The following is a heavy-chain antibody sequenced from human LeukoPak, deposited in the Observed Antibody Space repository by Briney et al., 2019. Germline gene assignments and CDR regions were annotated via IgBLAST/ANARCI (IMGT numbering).Heavy chain of an antibody. D-gene: IGHD6-13*01. J-gene: IGHJ4*02. CDR2: INPSGGST. CDR3: ARGFTNIAAAGRSGGFDY. V-gene: IGHV1-46*01. CDR1: GYTFTSYY. Sequence: ASVXXXCKASGYTFTSYYMHWVRQAPGQGLEWMGIINPSGGSTSYAQKFQGRVTMTRDTSTSTVYMELSSLRSEGTAVYYCARGFTNIAAAGRSGGFDYWGQGTLVTVSS.